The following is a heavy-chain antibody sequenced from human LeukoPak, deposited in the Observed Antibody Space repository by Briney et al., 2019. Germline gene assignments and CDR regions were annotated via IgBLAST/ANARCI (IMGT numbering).Heavy chain of an antibody. V-gene: IGHV3-74*01. CDR3: AALVSPGWTPLLWFGDLGLDY. CDR2: INSDGSST. CDR1: GFTFSNYW. J-gene: IGHJ4*02. D-gene: IGHD3-10*01. Sequence: PGGSLRPSCAASGFTFSNYWMHWVRQAPGKGLVWISRINSDGSSTSYADSVKGRFTISRDNSKNTLYLQMNSLRAEDTAVYYCAALVSPGWTPLLWFGDLGLDYWGQGTLVTVSS.